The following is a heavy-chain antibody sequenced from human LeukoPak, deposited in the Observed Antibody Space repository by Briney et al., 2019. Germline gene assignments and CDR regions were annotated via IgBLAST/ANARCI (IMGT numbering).Heavy chain of an antibody. CDR3: AKGGLPGSGLPDY. V-gene: IGHV3-43*01. Sequence: GGSLRLSCAASGFAFDDYTMHWVRQAPGKGLEWVSLISWDGGSTYYADSVKGQFTISRDNSKNSLYLQMNSLRTEDTALYYCAKGGLPGSGLPDYWGQGTLVTVSS. CDR2: ISWDGGST. CDR1: GFAFDDYT. D-gene: IGHD6-19*01. J-gene: IGHJ4*02.